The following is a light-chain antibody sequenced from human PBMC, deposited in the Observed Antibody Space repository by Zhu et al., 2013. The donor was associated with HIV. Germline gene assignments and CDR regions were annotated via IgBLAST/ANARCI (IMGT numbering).Light chain of an antibody. CDR1: QSVSKW. J-gene: IGKJ1*01. Sequence: EIQMTQTPSTLPASVGDRVTITCRASQSVSKWVAWYQQKPGKAPKLLIYDASTLETGVPLRFSGSGSGTDFTLTISSLQPEDFATYYCQQSYSTPRTFGQGTKVEIK. V-gene: IGKV1-5*01. CDR2: DAS. CDR3: QQSYSTPRT.